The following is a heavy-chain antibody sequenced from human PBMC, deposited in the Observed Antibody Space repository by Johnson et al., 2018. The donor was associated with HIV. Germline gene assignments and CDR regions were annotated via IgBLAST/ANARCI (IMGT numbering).Heavy chain of an antibody. CDR3: AKDFLRTILPHAFDI. CDR2: IYSGGST. J-gene: IGHJ3*02. D-gene: IGHD3-9*01. CDR1: GFTVSSNY. V-gene: IGHV3-53*01. Sequence: VQLVESGGGLIQPGGSLRLSCAASGFTVSSNYMSWVRQAPGKGLEWVSVIYSGGSTGYEDSVKGRFTISRDNAKNSLYLQMNSLRAEDTALYYCAKDFLRTILPHAFDIWGQGTMVTVSS.